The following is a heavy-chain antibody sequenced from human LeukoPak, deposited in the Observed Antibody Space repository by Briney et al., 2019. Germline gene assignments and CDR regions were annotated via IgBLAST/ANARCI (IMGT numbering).Heavy chain of an antibody. D-gene: IGHD3-22*01. V-gene: IGHV3-48*01. CDR1: GFTFSSYS. Sequence: GGSLRLSCAASGFTFSSYSMNWVRQAPGKGLEWVSYISSSSSTIYYADSVKGRFTISRDNAKNSLYLQMNSLRAEDTAVYYCARNYYDSSGYYYLYYWGQGTLVTASS. CDR3: ARNYYDSSGYYYLYY. J-gene: IGHJ4*02. CDR2: ISSSSSTI.